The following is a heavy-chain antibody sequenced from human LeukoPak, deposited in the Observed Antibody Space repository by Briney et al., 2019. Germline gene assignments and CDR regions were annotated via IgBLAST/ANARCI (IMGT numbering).Heavy chain of an antibody. CDR3: ASENPAGTGWTFDY. J-gene: IGHJ4*02. CDR2: IKQGGRER. D-gene: IGHD6-19*01. V-gene: IGHV3-7*01. CDR1: GFSFSDYL. Sequence: GGSLRLSCSASGFSFSDYLMSWVRQAPGKGLEWVANIKQGGRERDYVDSVKGRFTISRDDAKKSLYLQMNSLRAEDTAVYYCASENPAGTGWTFDYWGQGILVTVSS.